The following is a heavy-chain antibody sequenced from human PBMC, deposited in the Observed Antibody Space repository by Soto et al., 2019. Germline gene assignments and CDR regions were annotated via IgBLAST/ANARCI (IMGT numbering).Heavy chain of an antibody. V-gene: IGHV3-33*01. D-gene: IGHD6-6*01. J-gene: IGHJ4*02. CDR3: ARGAARLTPFALDFDY. Sequence: GGSLRLSCAASGFTFSSYGMHWVRQAPGKGLEWVAVIWYDGSNKYYADSVKGRFTISRDNSKNTLYLQMNSLRAEDTAVYYCARGAARLTPFALDFDYWGQGTLVTVSS. CDR2: IWYDGSNK. CDR1: GFTFSSYG.